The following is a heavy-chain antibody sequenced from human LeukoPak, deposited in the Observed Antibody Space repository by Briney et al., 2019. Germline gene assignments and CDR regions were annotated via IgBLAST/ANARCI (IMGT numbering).Heavy chain of an antibody. Sequence: SQTLSLTCTVSGGSISSGRYYWSWIRQHPGKGLEWIGYIYYSGSTYYNPSLKSRVTISVDTSKNQFSLKLSSVTAADTAVYYCASYTRDRYYYDSSGSPDYFDYWGQGTLVTVSS. CDR1: GGSISSGRYY. CDR2: IYYSGST. J-gene: IGHJ4*02. V-gene: IGHV4-31*03. CDR3: ASYTRDRYYYDSSGSPDYFDY. D-gene: IGHD3-22*01.